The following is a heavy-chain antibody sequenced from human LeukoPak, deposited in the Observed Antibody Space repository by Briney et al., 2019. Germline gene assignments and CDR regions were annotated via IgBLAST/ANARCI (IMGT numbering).Heavy chain of an antibody. Sequence: PGGSLRLSCAASGFTFSSYWMSWVRQAPGKGLEWEANIKEDGSEKYYVDSVKGRFSISRDNAKISLYLQMNSLRAEDTAVYYCARERPSQYYYYGMDVWGQGTTVTVSS. CDR2: IKEDGSEK. CDR1: GFTFSSYW. J-gene: IGHJ6*02. V-gene: IGHV3-7*01. CDR3: ARERPSQYYYYGMDV.